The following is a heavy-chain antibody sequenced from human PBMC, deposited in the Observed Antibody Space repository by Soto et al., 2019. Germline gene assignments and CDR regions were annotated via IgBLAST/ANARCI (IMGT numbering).Heavy chain of an antibody. CDR1: GYTFTSYY. Sequence: QVQLVQSGAEVKKPGASVKVSCKASGYTFTSYYMHWVRQAPGQGLEWMGVINPSGGSTSYAQKFQGRVAMTRDTSTSTVYMELSSLRSEDTAVYYCARDRYPRSSTSCYADAFDIWGQGTMVTVSS. CDR2: INPSGGST. D-gene: IGHD2-2*01. J-gene: IGHJ3*02. V-gene: IGHV1-46*03. CDR3: ARDRYPRSSTSCYADAFDI.